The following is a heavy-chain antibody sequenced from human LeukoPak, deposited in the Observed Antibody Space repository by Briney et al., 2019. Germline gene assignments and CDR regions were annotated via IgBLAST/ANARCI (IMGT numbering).Heavy chain of an antibody. J-gene: IGHJ4*02. CDR1: GFTFSSYA. D-gene: IGHD4-23*01. CDR3: ARGAYGGNGYFDY. Sequence: GGSLRLSCAASGFTFSSYAMSWVRQAPGKGLEWVSAISGSGGSTYYADSVKGRFTISRDNAKNSLYLQMNSLRAEDTAVYYCARGAYGGNGYFDYWGQGTLVTVSS. CDR2: ISGSGGST. V-gene: IGHV3-23*01.